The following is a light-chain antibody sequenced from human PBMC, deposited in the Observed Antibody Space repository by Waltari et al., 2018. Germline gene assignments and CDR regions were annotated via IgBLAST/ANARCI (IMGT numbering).Light chain of an antibody. J-gene: IGKJ2*01. CDR3: QQSYSTPRT. Sequence: DIQMTQSPSSLSASVGDRVTITCRASQNIINYLNWYQQKPGKAPKLLIYAASSLQSGVPSRFSGSGSGTDFTLTITSLQPEDFSTYYCQQSYSTPRTFGQGTKLDI. CDR2: AAS. V-gene: IGKV1-39*01. CDR1: QNIINY.